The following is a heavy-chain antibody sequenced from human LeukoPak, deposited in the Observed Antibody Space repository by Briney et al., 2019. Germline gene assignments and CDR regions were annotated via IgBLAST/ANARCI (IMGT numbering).Heavy chain of an antibody. V-gene: IGHV1-18*01. CDR2: ISAYNGNT. D-gene: IGHD3-16*01. CDR3: ARGGYHSQYNDYSSFYFDY. CDR1: GYTFTSYG. J-gene: IGHJ4*02. Sequence: GASVKVSCKASGYTFTSYGISWVRQAPGQGLEWMGWISAYNGNTNYAQKLQGRVIMTTDTSTSTAYMELRSLRSDDTAVYYCARGGYHSQYNDYSSFYFDYWGQGTLVTVSS.